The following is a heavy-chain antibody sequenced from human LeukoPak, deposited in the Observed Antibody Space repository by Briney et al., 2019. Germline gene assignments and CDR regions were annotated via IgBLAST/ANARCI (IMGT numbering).Heavy chain of an antibody. CDR2: INPNSGGT. Sequence: ASVKVSCKASGYRFNDYYLQWVRQAPGKGLEWMGWINPNSGGTSYAERFQGRVTMTRDTSIGTGYMELSSLRSDDTAVYYCARPLGYCSSTSCYAISYSMNVWGQGTTVTVSS. V-gene: IGHV1-2*02. CDR1: GYRFNDYY. CDR3: ARPLGYCSSTSCYAISYSMNV. J-gene: IGHJ6*02. D-gene: IGHD2-2*01.